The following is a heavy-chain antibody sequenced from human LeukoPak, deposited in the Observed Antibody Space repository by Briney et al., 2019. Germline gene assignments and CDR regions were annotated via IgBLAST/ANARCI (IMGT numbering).Heavy chain of an antibody. CDR2: ISSSSSTM. CDR1: GFTFSTYN. V-gene: IGHV3-48*02. Sequence: GGSLRLSCAASGFTFSTYNMNWVRQAPGKGLEWVSYISSSSSTMYYADSVKGRFTISRDNAKNSLYLQMSSLRDEDTAVYYCVREVTGALGYRGQGTLVTASS. CDR3: VREVTGALGY. J-gene: IGHJ4*02. D-gene: IGHD1-20*01.